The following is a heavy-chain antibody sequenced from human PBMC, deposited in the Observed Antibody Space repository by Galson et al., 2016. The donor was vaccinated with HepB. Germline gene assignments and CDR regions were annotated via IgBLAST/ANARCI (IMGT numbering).Heavy chain of an antibody. CDR1: GGSISSSDW. J-gene: IGHJ4*02. CDR2: IFHSGRV. Sequence: ETLSLTCAVSGGSISSSDWWTWVRRPPGQGLEWIGQIFHSGRVNYTPSLASRVTISVDTSNNHFSLRLTSVTAADTALYYCARQYRGGPSDYWGQGTLVIVSS. D-gene: IGHD5-12*01. CDR3: ARQYRGGPSDY. V-gene: IGHV4-4*02.